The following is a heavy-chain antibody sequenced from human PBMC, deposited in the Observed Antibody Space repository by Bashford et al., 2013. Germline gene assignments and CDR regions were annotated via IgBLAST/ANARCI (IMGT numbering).Heavy chain of an antibody. CDR2: ITSDGSNA. V-gene: IGHV3-74*01. Sequence: VRQAPGKGLEWVSRITSDGSNAAYADSVKGRFTLSRDNAQNTLYLQMNSLRVEDTAVYYFDYWGQGTLVTVSS. J-gene: IGHJ4*02. CDR3: DY.